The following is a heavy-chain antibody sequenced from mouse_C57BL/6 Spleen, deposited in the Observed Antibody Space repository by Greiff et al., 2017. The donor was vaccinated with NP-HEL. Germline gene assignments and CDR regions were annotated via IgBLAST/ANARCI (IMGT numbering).Heavy chain of an antibody. CDR2: IYPGDGDT. D-gene: IGHD1-1*01. CDR3: ARNHYYGSYYWYVDV. V-gene: IGHV1-82*01. Sequence: QVQLQQSGPELVKPGASVKISCKASGYAFSSSWMNWVKQRPGKGLEWIGRIYPGDGDTNYNGKFKGKATLTADKSSSTAYMQLSSLTSEDSAVYFCARNHYYGSYYWYVDVWGTGTTVTVSS. CDR1: GYAFSSSW. J-gene: IGHJ1*03.